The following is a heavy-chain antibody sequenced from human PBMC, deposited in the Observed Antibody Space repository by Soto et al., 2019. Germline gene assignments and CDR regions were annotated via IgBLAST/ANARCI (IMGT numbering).Heavy chain of an antibody. CDR3: AKAERTNYGDAFDI. V-gene: IGHV3-23*01. CDR1: GFTFSSYV. CDR2: VSGSGGST. J-gene: IGHJ3*02. D-gene: IGHD4-17*01. Sequence: VQVLESGGGLVQPGGSLRLSCAASGFTFSSYVLSWVRQAPGKGLECVSTVSGSGGSTYYADSVRGRFTVSRDNSKNTLYLQMNSLRAEDTAVYYCAKAERTNYGDAFDIRGQGTMVTVSS.